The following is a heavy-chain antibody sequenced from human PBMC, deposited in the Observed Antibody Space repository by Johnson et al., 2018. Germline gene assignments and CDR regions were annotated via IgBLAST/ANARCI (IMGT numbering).Heavy chain of an antibody. CDR2: IARNSDT. J-gene: IGHJ6*02. CDR1: GFIFTNHD. Sequence: VQLVESGGGFVQPGGSLRLSCVTSGFIFTNHDIHWVRQVTGQGLEWVSAIARNSDTYYSPSVKGRFTITRENAKNSVYLQMNGLRDGATAVYYCVREVTVIFGVDDLDVWGQGTTVIVSS. V-gene: IGHV3-13*01. D-gene: IGHD3-10*02. CDR3: VREVTVIFGVDDLDV.